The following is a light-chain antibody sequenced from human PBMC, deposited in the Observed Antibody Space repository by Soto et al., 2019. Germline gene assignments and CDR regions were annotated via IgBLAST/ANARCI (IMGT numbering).Light chain of an antibody. CDR1: QDVTRTY. J-gene: IGKJ1*01. V-gene: IGKV3-20*01. CDR3: QQYTGSPWT. CDR2: GAS. Sequence: EIVLTQSPGTLSLSPGERATLSCRASQDVTRTYLAWYQQKPGQAPRLLIYGASTRATGIPDRFSGGGSGTDFTLTISRLEPEDFAVYYCQQYTGSPWTFGQGTKVDIK.